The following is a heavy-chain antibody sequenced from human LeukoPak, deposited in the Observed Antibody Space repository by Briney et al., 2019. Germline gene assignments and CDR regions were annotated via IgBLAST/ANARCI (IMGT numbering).Heavy chain of an antibody. D-gene: IGHD5-18*01. J-gene: IGHJ4*02. V-gene: IGHV4-59*01. CDR2: IYYSGST. CDR3: ARDFRTGHSYGIFDY. Sequence: PSETLSLTCTVSGGSISSYYWSWIRQPPGKGLEWIGYIYYSGSTNYNPSLKSRVTISVDTSKNQFSLKLSSVTAADTAVYYCARDFRTGHSYGIFDYWGQGTLVTVSS. CDR1: GGSISSYY.